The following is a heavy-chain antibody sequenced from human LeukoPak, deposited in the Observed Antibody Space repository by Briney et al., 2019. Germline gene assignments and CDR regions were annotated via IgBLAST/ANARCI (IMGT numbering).Heavy chain of an antibody. CDR2: ISSSSSYI. CDR3: ARDTSGVWPQTDY. V-gene: IGHV3-21*01. J-gene: IGHJ4*01. CDR1: GFTFSSYS. D-gene: IGHD6-13*01. Sequence: GGSLRLSCAASGFTFSSYSMNWVRQAPGKGLEWVSSISSSSSYIYYADSVKGRFTISRDNAKNSLYLQMNSLRAEDTAVYYCARDTSGVWPQTDYWGQGTLVTVSS.